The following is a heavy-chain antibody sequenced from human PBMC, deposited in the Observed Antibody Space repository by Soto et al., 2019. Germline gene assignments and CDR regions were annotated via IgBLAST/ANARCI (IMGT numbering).Heavy chain of an antibody. J-gene: IGHJ5*02. V-gene: IGHV3-30*18. Sequence: LRLSCAASGFTFSSYGMHWVRQAPGKGLEWVAVISYDGSNKYYADSVKGRFTISRDNSKNTLYLQMNSLRAEDTAAYYCAKDRYSNYEGDPWGQGTLVTVSS. D-gene: IGHD4-4*01. CDR1: GFTFSSYG. CDR3: AKDRYSNYEGDP. CDR2: ISYDGSNK.